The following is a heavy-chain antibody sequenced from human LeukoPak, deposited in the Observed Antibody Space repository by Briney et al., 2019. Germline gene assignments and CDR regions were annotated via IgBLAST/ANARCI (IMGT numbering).Heavy chain of an antibody. D-gene: IGHD3-9*01. Sequence: PGTSLRLSCAASGFTFSSYSMNWVRQAPGKGLEWVAVISYDGSNKYYADSVKGRFTISRDNSKNTLYPQMNSLRAEDTAVYYCARDTFYYDILTGPLGHWGQGTLVAVSS. CDR3: ARDTFYYDILTGPLGH. CDR2: ISYDGSNK. CDR1: GFTFSSYS. J-gene: IGHJ4*02. V-gene: IGHV3-30*03.